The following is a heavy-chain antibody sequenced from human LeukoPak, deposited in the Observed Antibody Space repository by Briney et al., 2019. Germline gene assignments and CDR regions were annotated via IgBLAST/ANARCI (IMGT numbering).Heavy chain of an antibody. V-gene: IGHV4-4*07. CDR1: GGSISSYY. CDR3: ARVGDSYGLYYFDY. J-gene: IGHJ4*02. CDR2: IYTSGST. Sequence: PSETLSLTCTVSGGSISSYYWSWIRQPAGKGLEWIGRIYTSGSTNYNPSLKSRVTMSVDTSKNQFSLKPSSVTAADTAVYYCARVGDSYGLYYFDYWGQGTLVTVSS. D-gene: IGHD5-18*01.